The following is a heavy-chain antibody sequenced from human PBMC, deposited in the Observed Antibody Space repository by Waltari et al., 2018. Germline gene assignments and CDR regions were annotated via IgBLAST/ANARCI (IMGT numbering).Heavy chain of an antibody. CDR3: AGLRFNYYYFYHMDV. CDR1: GWSFSNYY. D-gene: IGHD3-10*01. Sequence: QVHLQQWGAGLLKPSETLSLTCGVSGWSFSNYYWSWIRQPPGRGLEWIGEIDHSGSTNYNPSLKSRVTLSVDTSKKEFSLRLTSVTAADTAIYYCAGLRFNYYYFYHMDVWGKGTTVTVSS. CDR2: IDHSGST. J-gene: IGHJ6*03. V-gene: IGHV4-34*02.